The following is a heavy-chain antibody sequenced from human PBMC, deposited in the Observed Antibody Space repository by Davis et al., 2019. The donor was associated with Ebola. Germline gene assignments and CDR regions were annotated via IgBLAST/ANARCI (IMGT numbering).Heavy chain of an antibody. J-gene: IGHJ6*02. D-gene: IGHD3-22*01. CDR1: GFTFSSYA. CDR3: ARERDRGYYDTSGHYHYYNYGMDV. CDR2: ISYDGSNK. Sequence: GGSLRLSCAASGFTFSSYAMHWVRQAPGKGLEWVAVISYDGSNKYYADSVEGRFTISRDNSKNTLYLQMNSLRAEDTAVYYCARERDRGYYDTSGHYHYYNYGMDVWGQGTTVTVSS. V-gene: IGHV3-30*14.